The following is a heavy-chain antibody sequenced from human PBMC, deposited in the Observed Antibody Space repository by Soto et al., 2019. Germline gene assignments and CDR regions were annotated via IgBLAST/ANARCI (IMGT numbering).Heavy chain of an antibody. CDR1: GFTFGDYA. D-gene: IGHD3-22*01. CDR3: TRGRYYPPYYFDY. J-gene: IGHJ4*02. CDR2: IRSKAYGGTT. Sequence: GGSLRLSCTASGFTFGDYAMSWLRQASGKGLEWVGFIRSKAYGGTTDSAASVKGRFTISRDDSKSIAYLQMNSLKTEDTALYYCTRGRYYPPYYFDYWGQGTLVTVSS. V-gene: IGHV3-49*03.